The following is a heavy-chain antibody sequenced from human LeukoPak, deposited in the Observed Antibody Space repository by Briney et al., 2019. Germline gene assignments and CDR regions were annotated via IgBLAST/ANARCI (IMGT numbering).Heavy chain of an antibody. D-gene: IGHD6-19*01. Sequence: GGSLRLSCAASGFTFSDYGMHWVCQAPGKGLEWVAVISYDGSDKYYADSVKGRFTISRGNSKNTLYLQMNSLRAEDTAVYYCAKVVRRPQWLAPLDYWGQGTLVTVSS. CDR2: ISYDGSDK. CDR3: AKVVRRPQWLAPLDY. J-gene: IGHJ4*02. V-gene: IGHV3-30*18. CDR1: GFTFSDYG.